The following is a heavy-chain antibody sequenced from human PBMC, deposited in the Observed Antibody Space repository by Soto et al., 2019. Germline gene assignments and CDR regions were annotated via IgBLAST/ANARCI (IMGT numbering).Heavy chain of an antibody. V-gene: IGHV1-18*01. Sequence: GASVKVSCKASGYTFTSYGISWVRQAPGQGLEWMGWISAYNGNTNYAQKLQGRVTMTTDTSTSTAYMELRSLRSDDTAVYYCSRGVYYFDSSGSYFPLDYSGQGPLVTVSS. CDR2: ISAYNGNT. J-gene: IGHJ4*02. CDR3: SRGVYYFDSSGSYFPLDY. CDR1: GYTFTSYG. D-gene: IGHD3-22*01.